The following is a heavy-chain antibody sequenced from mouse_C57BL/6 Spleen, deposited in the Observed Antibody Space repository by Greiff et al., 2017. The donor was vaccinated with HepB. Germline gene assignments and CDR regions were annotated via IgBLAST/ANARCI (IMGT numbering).Heavy chain of an antibody. CDR2: IWRGGST. V-gene: IGHV2-5*01. CDR3: AKVPYGSSNYAMDY. Sequence: VKLQQSGPGLVQPSQSLSITCTVSGFSLTSYGVHWVRQSPGKGLEWLGVIWRGGSTDYNAAFMSRLSITKDNSKSQVFYKMNSLQADDTAIYYYAKVPYGSSNYAMDYWGQGTSVTVSS. D-gene: IGHD1-1*01. J-gene: IGHJ4*01. CDR1: GFSLTSYG.